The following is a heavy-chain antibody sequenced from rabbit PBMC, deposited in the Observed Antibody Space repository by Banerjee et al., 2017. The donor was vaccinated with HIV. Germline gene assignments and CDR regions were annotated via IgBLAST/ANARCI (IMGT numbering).Heavy chain of an antibody. CDR2: IYTGSSGVS. V-gene: IGHV1S45*01. Sequence: QEQLEESGGDLVKPEGSLTLTCTASGFSFSSGYWICWVRQAPGKGLEWIACIYTGSSGVSYYASWAKGRFTISKTSSTTVTLQMTSLTAADTATYFCARQLSYNGAGGWGYGRFNLWGQGTLVTVS. D-gene: IGHD4-1*01. CDR3: ARQLSYNGAGGWGYGRFNL. CDR1: GFSFSSGYW. J-gene: IGHJ4*01.